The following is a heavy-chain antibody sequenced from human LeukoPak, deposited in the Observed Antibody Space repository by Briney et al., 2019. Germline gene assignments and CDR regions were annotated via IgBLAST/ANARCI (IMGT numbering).Heavy chain of an antibody. D-gene: IGHD1-26*01. CDR3: AKDFGPKVGATTIMFDY. CDR2: IRYDGSNK. J-gene: IGHJ4*02. V-gene: IGHV3-30*02. CDR1: GFTFSSYG. Sequence: GGSLRLSCAASGFTFSSYGMHWVRQAPGKGLEWVAFIRYDGSNKYYADSVKGRFTISRDNSKNTLYLQMNSLRAEDTAVYYCAKDFGPKVGATTIMFDYWGQGTLVTVSS.